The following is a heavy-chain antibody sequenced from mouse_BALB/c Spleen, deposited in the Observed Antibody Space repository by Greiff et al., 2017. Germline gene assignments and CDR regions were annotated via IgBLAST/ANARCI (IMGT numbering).Heavy chain of an antibody. CDR1: GFTFSDYY. CDR3: ARVSYYDGSSPYAMDY. Sequence: EVQVVESGGGLVKPGGSLKLSCAASGFTFSDYYMYWVRQTPEKRLEWVATISDGGSYTYYPDSVKGRFTISRDNAKNNLYLQMSSLKSEDTAMYYCARVSYYDGSSPYAMDYWGQGTSVTVSS. J-gene: IGHJ4*01. D-gene: IGHD1-1*01. CDR2: ISDGGSYT. V-gene: IGHV5-4*02.